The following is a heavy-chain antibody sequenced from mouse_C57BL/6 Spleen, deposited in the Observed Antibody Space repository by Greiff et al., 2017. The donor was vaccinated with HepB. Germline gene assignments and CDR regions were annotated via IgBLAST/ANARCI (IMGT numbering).Heavy chain of an antibody. CDR3: ARPRGGYAMDY. CDR1: GYTFTSYW. J-gene: IGHJ4*01. CDR2: IYPNSGST. V-gene: IGHV1-64*01. Sequence: VQLQQPGAELVKPGASVKLSCKASGYTFTSYWMHWVKQRPGQGLEWIGMIYPNSGSTNYNEKFKSKATLTVDKSSSTAYMQLSSLTSEDSAVYYCARPRGGYAMDYWGQGTSVTVSS.